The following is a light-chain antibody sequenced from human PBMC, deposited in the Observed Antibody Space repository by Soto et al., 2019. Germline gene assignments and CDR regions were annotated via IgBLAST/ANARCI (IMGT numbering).Light chain of an antibody. J-gene: IGKJ3*01. CDR2: AAS. CDR3: QQLNSYPLT. V-gene: IGKV1-9*01. Sequence: IQLTQSPSSLSASVGDRVTITCRASQGISSYLAWYQQKPGKAPKLLIYAASTLQSGVPSRFSGNRSGTDFTLAISSLQPEDFATYYCQQLNSYPLTFGPGTKVDIK. CDR1: QGISSY.